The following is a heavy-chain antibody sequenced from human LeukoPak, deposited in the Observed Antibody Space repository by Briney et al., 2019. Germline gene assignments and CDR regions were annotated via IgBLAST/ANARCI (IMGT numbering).Heavy chain of an antibody. CDR3: AKVTVAGTYYYYYYMDV. Sequence: PGGSLRLSCAASGFTFSSYGMHWVRQAPGKGLEWVAVISYDGSNKYYADSVKGRFTISRDNSKNTLYLQMNSLRAEDTAVYCCAKVTVAGTYYYYYYMDVWGKGTTVTVSS. D-gene: IGHD6-19*01. CDR1: GFTFSSYG. J-gene: IGHJ6*03. V-gene: IGHV3-30*18. CDR2: ISYDGSNK.